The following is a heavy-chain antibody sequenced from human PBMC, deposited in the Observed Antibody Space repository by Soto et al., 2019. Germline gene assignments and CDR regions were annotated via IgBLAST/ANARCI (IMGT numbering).Heavy chain of an antibody. CDR1: GYRFASYW. V-gene: IGHV5-51*01. CDR2: IYPGDSDT. D-gene: IGHD3-10*01. CDR3: ARQGSSGYYYYGMEV. Sequence: GGSLEISCKGPGYRFASYWIAWVRQVPGRGLEWIGIIYPGDSDTKYSPSFQGLVTMSVDKSTSTAYLQWNSLKAADTAVYYCARQGSSGYYYYGMEVWGEGTKVTVSS. J-gene: IGHJ6*02.